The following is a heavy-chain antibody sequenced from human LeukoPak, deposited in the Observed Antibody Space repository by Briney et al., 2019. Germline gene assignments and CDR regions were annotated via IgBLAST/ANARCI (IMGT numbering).Heavy chain of an antibody. Sequence: ASVKVSCKASGYTFTGYYMHWVRQAPGQGLEWMGWINPNSGGTNYAQKFQGRVTMTRDTSISTAYMELSRLRSDDTAVYYCARDHSSSWYWDALDIWGQGTMVTVSS. D-gene: IGHD6-13*01. CDR2: INPNSGGT. V-gene: IGHV1-2*02. CDR3: ARDHSSSWYWDALDI. J-gene: IGHJ3*02. CDR1: GYTFTGYY.